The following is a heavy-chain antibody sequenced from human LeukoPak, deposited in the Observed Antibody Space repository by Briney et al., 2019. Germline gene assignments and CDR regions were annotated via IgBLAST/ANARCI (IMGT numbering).Heavy chain of an antibody. Sequence: SETLSLTCTVSGGSISSGSYYWSWIRQPAGKGLEWIGRIYTSGSTNYNPSLKSRVTISVDTSKNQFSLKLSSVTAADTAVYYCARVGGSGSLRTFGYCGQGTLVTVSS. CDR3: ARVGGSGSLRTFGY. CDR1: GGSISSGSYY. V-gene: IGHV4-61*02. CDR2: IYTSGST. J-gene: IGHJ4*02. D-gene: IGHD3-10*01.